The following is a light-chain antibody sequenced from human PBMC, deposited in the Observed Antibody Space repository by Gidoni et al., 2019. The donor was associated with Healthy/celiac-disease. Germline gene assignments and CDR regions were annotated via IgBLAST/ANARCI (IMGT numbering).Light chain of an antibody. CDR2: LGS. CDR1: QSLLHSNGYND. CDR3: MQALQTPRT. V-gene: IGKV2-28*01. Sequence: DMVMTQSPLSLPVTPGEPASIPCRSSQSLLHSNGYNDLDWYLQKPGQSPQLLIYLGSNRASGVPDRFSGSGSGTDFTLKISRVEAEDVGVYYCMQALQTPRTFGQGTKLEIK. J-gene: IGKJ2*01.